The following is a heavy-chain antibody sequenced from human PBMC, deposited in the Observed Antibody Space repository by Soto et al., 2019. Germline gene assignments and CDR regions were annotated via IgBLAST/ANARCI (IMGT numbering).Heavy chain of an antibody. D-gene: IGHD2-15*01. CDR3: ARTKAIFWVVVAATHYYGMDV. J-gene: IGHJ6*02. V-gene: IGHV3-48*03. Sequence: EVQLVESGGGLVQPGGSLRLSCAASGFTFSSYEMNWVRQAPGKGLEWVSYISSSGSTIYYADSVKGRFTISRDNAKNSLYLQMDSLRAEDTAVYYCARTKAIFWVVVAATHYYGMDVWGQGTTVTVSS. CDR2: ISSSGSTI. CDR1: GFTFSSYE.